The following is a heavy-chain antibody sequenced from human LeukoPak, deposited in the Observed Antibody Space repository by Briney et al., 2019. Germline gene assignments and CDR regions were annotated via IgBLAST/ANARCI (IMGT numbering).Heavy chain of an antibody. CDR3: ARAPDDSSGYYLRVYSDL. D-gene: IGHD3-22*01. V-gene: IGHV4-4*07. CDR1: GGSISSYY. J-gene: IGHJ2*01. CDR2: IYTSGST. Sequence: SETLSLTCIVSGGSISSYYWSWIRQPAGKGLEWIGRIYTSGSTNYNPSLKSRVTMSVDTSKNQFSLKLSSVSAADTAVYYCARAPDDSSGYYLRVYSDLWGRGTLVTVSS.